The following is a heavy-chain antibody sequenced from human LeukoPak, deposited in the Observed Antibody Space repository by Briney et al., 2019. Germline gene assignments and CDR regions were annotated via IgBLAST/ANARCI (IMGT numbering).Heavy chain of an antibody. J-gene: IGHJ3*02. CDR3: ARDPAPVQYVWGSPPGLDAFDI. CDR2: IYYSGST. Sequence: PSETLSLTCTVSGGSISSGGYYWSWIRQHPGKGLEWIGYIYYSGSTYYNPSLKSRVTISVDTSKNQFSLKLSSVTAADTAVYYCARDPAPVQYVWGSPPGLDAFDIWGQGTMVTVSS. V-gene: IGHV4-31*03. D-gene: IGHD3-16*01. CDR1: GGSISSGGYY.